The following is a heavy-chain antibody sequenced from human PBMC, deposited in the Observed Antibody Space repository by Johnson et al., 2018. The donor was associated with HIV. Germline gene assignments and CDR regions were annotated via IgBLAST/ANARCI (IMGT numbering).Heavy chain of an antibody. J-gene: IGHJ3*02. Sequence: VQLVESGGGVVQPGRSLRLSCAASGFTFSSYAMHWVRQAPGKGLEWVAVISYEGRNKYYAESVKGRLTISRDNSQNTLYLQMNSLRTEDTAVYYCAGGDERDTCLGGDALDIWGQGTMVTVCS. CDR1: GFTFSSYA. CDR2: ISYEGRNK. D-gene: IGHD5-18*01. V-gene: IGHV3-30*04. CDR3: AGGDERDTCLGGDALDI.